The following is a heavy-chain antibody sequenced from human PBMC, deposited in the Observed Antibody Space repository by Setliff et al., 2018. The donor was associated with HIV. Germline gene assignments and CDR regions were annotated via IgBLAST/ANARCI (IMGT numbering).Heavy chain of an antibody. Sequence: PSETLSLTCTVSGASITSHYWSWIRQSPGRELEWIGYIYSTGSTNYNPSLQSRVSISMDASKNKFSLKVTSVTAADTAIYYCARDDSIVLVPAIMRGDGFDFWGQGIMVTVSS. CDR3: ARDDSIVLVPAIMRGDGFDF. V-gene: IGHV4-59*11. D-gene: IGHD2-2*01. CDR2: IYSTGST. J-gene: IGHJ3*01. CDR1: GASITSHY.